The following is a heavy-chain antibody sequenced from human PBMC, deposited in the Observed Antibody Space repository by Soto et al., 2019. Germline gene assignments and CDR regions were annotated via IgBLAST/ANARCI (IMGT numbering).Heavy chain of an antibody. J-gene: IGHJ5*02. CDR3: ARPKTIGAAAGKGWFDP. CDR2: IYYSGST. Sequence: PSETLSLTCTVSGVSMTSYYWSWIRQPPGKGLEWIGYIYYSGSTNYNPSLKSRVTISVDTSKNQFSLKLTSVTAADTAMYYCARPKTIGAAAGKGWFDPWGQGTLVTVSS. V-gene: IGHV4-59*08. CDR1: GVSMTSYY. D-gene: IGHD6-13*01.